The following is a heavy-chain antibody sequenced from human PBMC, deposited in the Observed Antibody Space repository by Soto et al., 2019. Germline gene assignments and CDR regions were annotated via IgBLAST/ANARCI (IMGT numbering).Heavy chain of an antibody. D-gene: IGHD6-19*01. Sequence: GGSLRLSCAASGLTFSNALMSWVRQAPGKGLEWVGRFKSKGDGGAADYPAPVKGRFTMSRDESKNTVYLQMNSLNTEDTAVYFCTTEMRHTRGWYGAFDIWGQGTTVTFSS. J-gene: IGHJ3*02. CDR1: GLTFSNAL. CDR3: TTEMRHTRGWYGAFDI. V-gene: IGHV3-15*01. CDR2: FKSKGDGGAA.